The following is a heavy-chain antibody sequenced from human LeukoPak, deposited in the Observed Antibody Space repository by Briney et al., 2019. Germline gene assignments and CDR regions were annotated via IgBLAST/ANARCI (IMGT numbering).Heavy chain of an antibody. CDR2: IIPILGIA. J-gene: IGHJ3*02. Sequence: SVKVSCKASGGTFSRYAISWVRQAPGQGLEWRGRIIPILGIANYAQKFQGRVTITAVKSTSTAYTELSSLRSEDTAVYYCAPGRGWLYAFDIWGQGTMVTVSS. CDR3: APGRGWLYAFDI. CDR1: GGTFSRYA. D-gene: IGHD5-24*01. V-gene: IGHV1-69*04.